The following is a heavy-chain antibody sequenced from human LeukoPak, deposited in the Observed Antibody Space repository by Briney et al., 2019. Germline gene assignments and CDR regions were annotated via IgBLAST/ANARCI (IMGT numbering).Heavy chain of an antibody. D-gene: IGHD3-22*01. CDR1: GFTLSSYA. Sequence: PGGSLRLSCAASGFTLSSYAMSWVRQAPGKGLEWVSAISSGGSTYYADAVKGRFTISRDNSKNTLYLQMNSLRAEDTAVYYCAKDGNYDSSGYAGDAFDIWGQGTMVTVSS. J-gene: IGHJ3*02. CDR2: ISSGGST. V-gene: IGHV3-23*01. CDR3: AKDGNYDSSGYAGDAFDI.